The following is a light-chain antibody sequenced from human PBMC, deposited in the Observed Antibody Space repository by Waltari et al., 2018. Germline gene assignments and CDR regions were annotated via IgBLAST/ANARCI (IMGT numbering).Light chain of an antibody. CDR1: QSITRY. CDR3: QASYTEPYF. CDR2: AAS. V-gene: IGKV1-39*01. Sequence: DIQMTQSPSSLSASVGYRVTIPCRASQSITRYLNWYQQKPGKAPKLLIYAASTLESGVPSRFSGSGSGTDFSLTISSLQPEDVATYYCQASYTEPYFFGQGTKLEIK. J-gene: IGKJ2*01.